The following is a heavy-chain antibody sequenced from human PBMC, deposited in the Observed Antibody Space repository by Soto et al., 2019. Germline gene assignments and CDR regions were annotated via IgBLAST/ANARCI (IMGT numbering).Heavy chain of an antibody. Sequence: QVQLVQSGAEVKKPGASVKVSCKASGYTFASYAISWMRQAPGQGIEWMGWISAYNGNTNYAQKLQGRVTMTTDTVMSTAYMEPRSLRSDDTVVYYCARDPPPPDYWGLVTLVTLSS. CDR3: ARDPPPPDY. V-gene: IGHV1-18*01. CDR1: GYTFASYA. CDR2: ISAYNGNT. J-gene: IGHJ4*02.